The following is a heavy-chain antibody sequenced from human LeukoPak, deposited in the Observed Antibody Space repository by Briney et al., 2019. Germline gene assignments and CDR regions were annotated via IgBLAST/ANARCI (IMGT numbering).Heavy chain of an antibody. D-gene: IGHD6-13*01. Sequence: SETLSLTCTVSGGSLSSYYWTWIRQPPGKGLEWIRYIYFTGSTNYNPSLKSRVSISVDSSKNQFSLKVSSVTAADTAVYYCARGSDTAAGLYWGQGTLVTVSS. J-gene: IGHJ4*02. CDR2: IYFTGST. CDR1: GGSLSSYY. V-gene: IGHV4-59*12. CDR3: ARGSDTAAGLY.